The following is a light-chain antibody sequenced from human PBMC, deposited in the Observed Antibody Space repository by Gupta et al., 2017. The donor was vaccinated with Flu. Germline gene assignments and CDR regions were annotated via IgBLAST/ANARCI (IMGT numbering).Light chain of an antibody. J-gene: IGKJ1*01. V-gene: IGKV3-20*01. CDR3: EQYSRSLPWT. CDR2: GAS. CDR1: QTVIGSF. Sequence: EIVFTQSPVYLSLSPGERATLSCRDSQTVIGSFLAWYQQRPGQRPKLLIYGASSGAAGIPDRFSCSGSGKDFTLTIARLEPENFALYYCEQYSRSLPWTFGQGTKVEIK.